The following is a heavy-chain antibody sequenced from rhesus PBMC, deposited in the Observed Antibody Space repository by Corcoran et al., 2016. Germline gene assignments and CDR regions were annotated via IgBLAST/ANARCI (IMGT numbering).Heavy chain of an antibody. J-gene: IGHJ5-1*01. D-gene: IGHD4-11*01. CDR3: AASYRV. Sequence: QVQLQESGPGLVKPSETLSLTCAVSGGSISDSYYWSWIRQPPGKGLGWIGYIYGSGGNTCYNPSLKSRVTISTDTSKNQCSLKLSSVTAADTAVYYCAASYRVWGPGVLVTVSS. CDR2: IYGSGGNT. CDR1: GGSISDSYY. V-gene: IGHV4S7*01.